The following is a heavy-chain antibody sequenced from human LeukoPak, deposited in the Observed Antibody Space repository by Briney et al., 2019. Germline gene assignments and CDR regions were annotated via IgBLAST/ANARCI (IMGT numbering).Heavy chain of an antibody. CDR3: ARGRYCSSTSCSQEFYYYYYMDV. CDR2: IYYSGST. CDR1: GGSISSYY. J-gene: IGHJ6*03. Sequence: SETLSLTCTVSGGSISSYYWSWIRQPPGKGLEWIGYIYYSGSTNYNPSLKSRVTISVDTSKNQFSLKLTSVTAADTAVYYCARGRYCSSTSCSQEFYYYYYMDVWGKGTTVTVSS. D-gene: IGHD2-2*01. V-gene: IGHV4-59*01.